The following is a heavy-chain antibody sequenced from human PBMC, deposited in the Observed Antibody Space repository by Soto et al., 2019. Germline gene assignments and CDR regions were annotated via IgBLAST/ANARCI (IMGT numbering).Heavy chain of an antibody. V-gene: IGHV3-72*01. D-gene: IGHD3-22*01. CDR2: SRDKRQGDST. J-gene: IGHJ4*02. CDR1: GFTLSDHY. Sequence: PXESLRLTCAGCGFTLSDHYIDWVRQAPGKGLEWVGRSRDKRQGDSTAYAASVKGRFTTSRDESKNSAHLQMNSLNTEDAAGYYCVRATYFSDSSGYTRCLDYWGQGTLVTVSS. CDR3: VRATYFSDSSGYTRCLDY.